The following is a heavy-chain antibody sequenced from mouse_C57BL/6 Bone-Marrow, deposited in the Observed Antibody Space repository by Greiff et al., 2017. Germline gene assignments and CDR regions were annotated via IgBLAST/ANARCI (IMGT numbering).Heavy chain of an antibody. J-gene: IGHJ2*01. V-gene: IGHV1-64*01. CDR3: ARGAYGSHDK. CDR1: GYTFTSYW. CDR2: IHPNSGST. Sequence: VQLQQPGAELVKPGASVKLSCKASGYTFTSYWMHWVKQRPGQGLEWIGMIHPNSGSTNYNEKFKSKATLTVDKSSSTASMQLSSLTSEDSAVYYCARGAYGSHDKWGRGHTPSVSS. D-gene: IGHD1-1*01.